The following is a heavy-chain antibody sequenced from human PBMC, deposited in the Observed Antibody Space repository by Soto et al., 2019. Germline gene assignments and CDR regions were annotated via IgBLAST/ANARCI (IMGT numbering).Heavy chain of an antibody. J-gene: IGHJ4*02. CDR1: GYTFTSYA. CDR2: INAGSGNT. Sequence: ASVKVSCKASGYTFTSYAMHWVRQAPGQRLEWMGWINAGSGNTKYSQKFQGRVTITRDTSASTAYMELSSLRSEDTAVYYCARVSKSRGYSGYDLIYWGQGTLVTVSS. CDR3: ARVSKSRGYSGYDLIY. D-gene: IGHD5-12*01. V-gene: IGHV1-3*01.